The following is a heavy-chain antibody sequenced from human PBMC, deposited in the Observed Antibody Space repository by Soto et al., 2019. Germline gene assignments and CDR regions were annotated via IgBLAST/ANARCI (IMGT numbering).Heavy chain of an antibody. J-gene: IGHJ5*02. CDR1: GGSFSGYY. CDR3: ARGLGGSSWRNGWFDP. D-gene: IGHD6-13*01. CDR2: INHSGST. V-gene: IGHV4-34*01. Sequence: ASETLSLTCAVYGGSFSGYYWSWIRQPPGKGLEWIGEINHSGSTNYNPSLKSRVTISVDTSKNQFSLKLSSVTAADTAVYYCARGLGGSSWRNGWFDPWGQGTLVTVSS.